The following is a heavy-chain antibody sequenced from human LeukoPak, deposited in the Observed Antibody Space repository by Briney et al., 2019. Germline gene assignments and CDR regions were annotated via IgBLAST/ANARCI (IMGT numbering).Heavy chain of an antibody. CDR2: ISFDAATE. D-gene: IGHD5-18*01. CDR3: AKDEGYFSYFFDS. CDR1: GFTFTGYS. Sequence: GGSLRLSCVASGFTFTGYSMHWLRQAPGKGLEWLSIISFDAATEYYADSLQSRFTISRDNSENTVYLQMSSLRVEDTAIYYCAKDEGYFSYFFDSWGQGTLVTVSS. V-gene: IGHV3-30*18. J-gene: IGHJ4*02.